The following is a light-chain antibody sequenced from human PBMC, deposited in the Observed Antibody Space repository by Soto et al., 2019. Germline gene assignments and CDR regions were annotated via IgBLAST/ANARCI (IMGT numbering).Light chain of an antibody. CDR1: SSDIGGYTY. CDR3: SPFADSNSYV. J-gene: IGLJ1*01. CDR2: EVS. Sequence: QSALTQPPSASGSPGQSVTISCSGSSSDIGGYTYVSWYQHHPRKAPKLMIYEVSKRPSGVPDRSSGSKSGNTASLTVSGLQAEDEADYYCSPFADSNSYVFGTGTKLTVL. V-gene: IGLV2-8*01.